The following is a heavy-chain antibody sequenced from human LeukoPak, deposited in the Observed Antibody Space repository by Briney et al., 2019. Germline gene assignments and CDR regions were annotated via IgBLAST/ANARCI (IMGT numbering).Heavy chain of an antibody. Sequence: SVKVSCKASGGTFSSYAISWVRQAPGQGLEWMGRIIPILGIANYAQKFQGRVTITADKSTSTAYMELSSLRSEDTAVYYCARGRGYSSGWYVGYWGQGALVTVSS. CDR1: GGTFSSYA. CDR3: ARGRGYSSGWYVGY. CDR2: IIPILGIA. J-gene: IGHJ4*02. V-gene: IGHV1-69*04. D-gene: IGHD6-19*01.